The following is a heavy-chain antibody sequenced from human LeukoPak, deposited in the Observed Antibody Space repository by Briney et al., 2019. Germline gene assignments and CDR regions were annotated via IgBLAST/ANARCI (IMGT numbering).Heavy chain of an antibody. CDR1: ENRLTQLP. J-gene: IGHJ4*02. CDR2: FRPENDVP. CDR3: ATLLDSFWSGHSVPPEDY. V-gene: IGHV1-24*01. D-gene: IGHD3/OR15-3a*01. Sequence: ASVRVSCKLSENRLTQLPMHWVGQAPGEGLEWVGGFRPENDVPVYAQKFPGRVAMTTDTATDSAYMDLRSLKSDDTAVYFCATLLDSFWSGHSVPPEDYWGQGTLVTVSS.